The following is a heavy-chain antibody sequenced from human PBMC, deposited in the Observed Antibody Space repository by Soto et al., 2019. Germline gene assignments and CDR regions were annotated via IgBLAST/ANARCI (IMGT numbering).Heavy chain of an antibody. CDR2: IIPIFGTA. J-gene: IGHJ5*02. V-gene: IGHV1-69*13. CDR3: ARALSRKIAARQENWFDP. CDR1: GGTFSSYA. Sequence: SVKVSCKASGGTFSSYAISWVRQAPGQGLEWMGGIIPIFGTANYAQKFQGRVTITADESTSTAYMELSSLRSEDTAVYYCARALSRKIAARQENWFDPWGQGTLVTVSS. D-gene: IGHD6-6*01.